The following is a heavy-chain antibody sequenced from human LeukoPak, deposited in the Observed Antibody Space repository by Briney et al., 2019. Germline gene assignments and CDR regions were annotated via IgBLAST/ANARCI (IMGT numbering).Heavy chain of an antibody. V-gene: IGHV3-74*01. CDR1: GFTFSRYF. CDR3: ARESGDYFYYMDV. J-gene: IGHJ6*03. Sequence: GGSLRLSCAASGFTFSRYFMHWVRHAPGKGLVWVSGISTDGSSTSYADSVKGRFTVSRDNAKNTLYLQMNSLRAEDTAVYYCARESGDYFYYMDVWGKGTTVTVSS. CDR2: ISTDGSST.